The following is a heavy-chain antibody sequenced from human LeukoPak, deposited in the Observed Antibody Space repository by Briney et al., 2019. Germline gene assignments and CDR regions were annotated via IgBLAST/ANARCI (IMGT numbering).Heavy chain of an antibody. Sequence: GGSLRLSCAASGFTFSSYGMHWVRQAPGKGLEWVAFIRYDGSNKYYADSVKGRFTISRDNSKNTLYLQMNSLRAEDTAVCYCARGAAAHYYYYMDVWGKGTTVTVSS. J-gene: IGHJ6*03. D-gene: IGHD6-13*01. CDR1: GFTFSSYG. CDR3: ARGAAAHYYYYMDV. CDR2: IRYDGSNK. V-gene: IGHV3-30*02.